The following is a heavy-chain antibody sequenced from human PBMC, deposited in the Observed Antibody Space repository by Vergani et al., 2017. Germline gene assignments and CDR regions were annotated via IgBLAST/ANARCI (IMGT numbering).Heavy chain of an antibody. CDR3: AVVPPIAVVPVRENWFDA. V-gene: IGHV5-10-1*03. CDR2: IDPSDSYT. CDR1: GYSFTSYW. D-gene: IGHD2-2*01. Sequence: EVQLVPSGAEVKKPGESLRISCKGSGYSFTSYWISWVRQMPGKGLEWMGRIDPSDSYTNYSPSFQGHVTISADKSISTAYLQWSSLKASDTAMYYCAVVPPIAVVPVRENWFDAWGQGTLVTVSS. J-gene: IGHJ5*02.